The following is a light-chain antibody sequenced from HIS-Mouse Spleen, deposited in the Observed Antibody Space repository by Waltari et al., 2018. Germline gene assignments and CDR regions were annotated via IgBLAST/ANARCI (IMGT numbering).Light chain of an antibody. Sequence: SELTQDPAVSVALGQPGRITCQGDSLRSYYASWYQQKPGKAPKLMIYEGSKRPSGVSNRFSGSKSGNTASLTISGLQAEDEADYYCCSYAGSSTWVFGGGTKLTVL. CDR1: SLRSYY. J-gene: IGLJ3*02. V-gene: IGLV2-23*01. CDR2: EGS. CDR3: CSYAGSSTWV.